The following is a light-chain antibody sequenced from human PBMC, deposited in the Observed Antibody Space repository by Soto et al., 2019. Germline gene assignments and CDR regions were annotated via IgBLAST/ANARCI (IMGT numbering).Light chain of an antibody. V-gene: IGLV1-40*01. Sequence: QSVLTQPTSVSGAPGQRVTISCSGTSSNIGAGYDVHWYQQLPGTAPKLLIYGNSNRLSVVPDRFSGSKSGTSASLAITGLQAEDEADYYCQSSDSSLSHWLFGGGTKLTVL. J-gene: IGLJ3*02. CDR2: GNS. CDR3: QSSDSSLSHWL. CDR1: SSNIGAGYD.